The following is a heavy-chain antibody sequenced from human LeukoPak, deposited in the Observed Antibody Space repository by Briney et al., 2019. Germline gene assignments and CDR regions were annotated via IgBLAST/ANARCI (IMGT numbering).Heavy chain of an antibody. V-gene: IGHV4-34*01. D-gene: IGHD2-15*01. CDR3: ARWWGFDP. J-gene: IGHJ5*02. Sequence: PSETLSLTCAVSGGSFSGYYWTWIRQPPGKGLEWIGEINHSGSTNYNPSLKSRVTISVDTSKNQFSLKLSSVTAADTAVYYCARWWGFDPWGQGTLVTVSS. CDR1: GGSFSGYY. CDR2: INHSGST.